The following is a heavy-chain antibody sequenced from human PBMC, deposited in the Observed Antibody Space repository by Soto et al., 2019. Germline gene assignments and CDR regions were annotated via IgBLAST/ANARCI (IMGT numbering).Heavy chain of an antibody. CDR3: ARRRYWGVDFYNKFYYGMDV. CDR2: IIPVLGVT. CDR1: GSTFSSYT. J-gene: IGHJ6*02. V-gene: IGHV1-69*02. Sequence: QVQLVQSGAEVRKPGSSVEVSCMASGSTFSSYTVNWVRQAPGQGREWIGRIIPVLGVTHYARKFQGRVTMTADRSRKAASTELTSLTPEDTAVYYCARRRYWGVDFYNKFYYGMDVWGQGTTVTVSS. D-gene: IGHD2-21*02.